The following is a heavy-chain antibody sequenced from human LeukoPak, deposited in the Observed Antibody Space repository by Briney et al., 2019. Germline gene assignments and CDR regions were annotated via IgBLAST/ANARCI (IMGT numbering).Heavy chain of an antibody. CDR1: GFTFSSYW. V-gene: IGHV3-74*01. CDR3: AKVDNPYSSGWYNDAFDI. J-gene: IGHJ3*02. D-gene: IGHD6-19*01. CDR2: INTDGSST. Sequence: PGGSLRLSCAASGFTFSSYWMHWVRQAPGKGLVWVSRINTDGSSTSYADSVKGRFTISRDNAKNTLYLQMNSLRAEDTAVYYCAKVDNPYSSGWYNDAFDIWGQGTMVTVSS.